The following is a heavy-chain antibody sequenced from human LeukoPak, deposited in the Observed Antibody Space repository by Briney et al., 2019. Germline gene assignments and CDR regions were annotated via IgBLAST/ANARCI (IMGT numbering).Heavy chain of an antibody. D-gene: IGHD1-26*01. Sequence: PSETLSLTCTVSSGSISSSSYYWGWIRQPPGKGLEWIGSIYYSGSTYYNPSLKSRVTISVDTSKNQFSLKLSSVTAADTAVYYCARVVGADAFDIWGQGTMVTVSS. V-gene: IGHV4-39*07. CDR2: IYYSGST. CDR3: ARVVGADAFDI. CDR1: SGSISSSSYY. J-gene: IGHJ3*02.